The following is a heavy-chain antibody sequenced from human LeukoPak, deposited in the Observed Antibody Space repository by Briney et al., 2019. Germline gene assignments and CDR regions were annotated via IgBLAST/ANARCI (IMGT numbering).Heavy chain of an antibody. CDR2: ISSSSSYI. J-gene: IGHJ6*03. D-gene: IGHD1-26*01. CDR3: AKNRGAGSHYYYHMNV. V-gene: IGHV3-21*04. Sequence: GGSLRLSCAASGFTFSSYSMNWVRQAPGKGLEWASSISSSSSYIYYADSVKGRFTISRDNAKNSLYLQMNSLRAEDTAVYYCAKNRGAGSHYYYHMNVWGKGTTVTVSS. CDR1: GFTFSSYS.